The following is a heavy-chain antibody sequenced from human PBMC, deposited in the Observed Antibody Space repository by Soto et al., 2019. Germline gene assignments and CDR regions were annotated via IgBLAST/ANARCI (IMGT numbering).Heavy chain of an antibody. CDR3: ARHRGGSSSWEFYYYYYGMDV. J-gene: IGHJ6*02. CDR1: GGSISSSSYY. V-gene: IGHV4-39*01. D-gene: IGHD6-13*01. CDR2: IYYSGST. Sequence: SETLSLTCTVSGGSISSSSYYRGWIRQPPGKGLEWIGSIYYSGSTYYNPSLKSRVTISVDTSKNQFSLKLSSVTAADTAVYYCARHRGGSSSWEFYYYYYGMDVWGQGTTVTVSS.